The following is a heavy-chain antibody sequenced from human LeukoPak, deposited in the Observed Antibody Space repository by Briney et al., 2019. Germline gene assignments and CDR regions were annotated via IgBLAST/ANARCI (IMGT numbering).Heavy chain of an antibody. CDR3: ALSGYDIDY. D-gene: IGHD5-12*01. CDR1: GGSFRGYY. Sequence: SETLSLTCAVYGGSFRGYYWSWIRQPPGKGLEWIGEINHSGSTNYNPSLKSRVTISVDTSKNQFSLKLSSVTAADTAVYYCALSGYDIDYWGQGTLVTVSS. J-gene: IGHJ4*02. V-gene: IGHV4-34*01. CDR2: INHSGST.